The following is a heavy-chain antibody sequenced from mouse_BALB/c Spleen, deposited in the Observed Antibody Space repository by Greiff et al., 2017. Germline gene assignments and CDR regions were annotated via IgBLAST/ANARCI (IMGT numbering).Heavy chain of an antibody. CDR2: INPYNDGT. D-gene: IGHD2-14*01. J-gene: IGHJ4*01. CDR3: ARGPYYRYDVVYAMDY. Sequence: VQLKQSGPELVKPGASVKMSCKASGYTFTSYVMHWVKQKPGQGLEWIGYINPYNDGTKYNEKFKGKATLTSDKSSSTAYMELSSLTSEDSAVYYCARGPYYRYDVVYAMDYWGQGTSVTVSS. V-gene: IGHV1-14*01. CDR1: GYTFTSYV.